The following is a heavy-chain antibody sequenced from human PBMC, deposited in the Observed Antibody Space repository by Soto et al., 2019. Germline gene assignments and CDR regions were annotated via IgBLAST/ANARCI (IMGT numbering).Heavy chain of an antibody. CDR3: AIRAEAYGSIS. D-gene: IGHD3-16*01. J-gene: IGHJ5*02. CDR2: ISSSGVTT. Sequence: EVQLLESGGGSVQPGGSLRLSCATSGLTISNYGMNWVRQAPGRGLEWVSGISSSGVTTYYADSVKGRFTNSRDNSKNTLFVQMNSLRSEDTAIYYRAIRAEAYGSISWGQGTLFTGSS. V-gene: IGHV3-23*01. CDR1: GLTISNYG.